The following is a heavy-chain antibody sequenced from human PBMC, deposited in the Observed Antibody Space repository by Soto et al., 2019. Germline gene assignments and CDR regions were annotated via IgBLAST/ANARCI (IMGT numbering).Heavy chain of an antibody. Sequence: SVKVSCKASGGTFSSYTISWVRQAPGQGLEWMGRIIPILGIANYAQKFQGRVTITADKSTSTAYMELSSLRSEDTAVYYCARDRGWVTQYYYYYMDVWGKGTTVTVSS. CDR1: GGTFSSYT. J-gene: IGHJ6*03. CDR3: ARDRGWVTQYYYYYMDV. D-gene: IGHD2-21*02. V-gene: IGHV1-69*04. CDR2: IIPILGIA.